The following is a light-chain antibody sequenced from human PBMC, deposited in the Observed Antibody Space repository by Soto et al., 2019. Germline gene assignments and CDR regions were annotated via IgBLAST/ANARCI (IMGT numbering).Light chain of an antibody. J-gene: IGKJ1*01. V-gene: IGKV1-39*01. CDR3: QQSYSTPRT. CDR1: QSISSY. CDR2: AAS. Sequence: DIQMPQSPSSLSASVGDRVTITCRASQSISSYLNWYQQKPGKAPKLLIYAASSLQSGVPSRFSGSGSGTDFTLTISSLQPEDFATYYCQQSYSTPRTVGKGNKVDIK.